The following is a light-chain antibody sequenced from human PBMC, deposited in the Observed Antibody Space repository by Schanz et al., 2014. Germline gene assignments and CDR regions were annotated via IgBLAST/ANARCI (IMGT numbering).Light chain of an antibody. CDR3: QVYVGSLYT. J-gene: IGKJ2*01. CDR1: QSIGSSY. Sequence: EIVLTQSPGTLSLSPGERATLSCRASQSIGSSYLAWYQQKPGQAPRLLIYGASSRATGIPDRFSGSGSGTDFTLTISRLEPEDFAVFYCQVYVGSLYTFGLGTKLEIK. V-gene: IGKV3-20*01. CDR2: GAS.